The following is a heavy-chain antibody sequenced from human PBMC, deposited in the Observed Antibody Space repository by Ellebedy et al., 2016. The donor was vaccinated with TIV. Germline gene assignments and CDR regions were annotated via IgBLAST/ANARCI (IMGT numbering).Heavy chain of an antibody. V-gene: IGHV3-30*18. CDR2: ISYDGSNK. J-gene: IGHJ6*02. CDR1: GFTFSSYG. CDR3: AKDPRLYSSSWFDYYYYYGMDV. D-gene: IGHD6-13*01. Sequence: GESLKISXAASGFTFSSYGMHWVRQAPGKGLEWVAVISYDGSNKYYADSVKGRFTISRDNSKNTLYLQMNSLRAEDTAVYYCAKDPRLYSSSWFDYYYYYGMDVWGQGTTVTVSS.